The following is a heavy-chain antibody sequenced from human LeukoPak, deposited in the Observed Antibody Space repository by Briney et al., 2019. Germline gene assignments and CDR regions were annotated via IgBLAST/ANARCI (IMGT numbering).Heavy chain of an antibody. CDR1: GGSFSGYY. J-gene: IGHJ4*02. CDR3: ARGGDIAPLPFGY. V-gene: IGHV4-34*01. CDR2: INHSGST. D-gene: IGHD5-12*01. Sequence: PSETLSLTCAVYGGSFSGYYWSWIRQPPGKGLEWIGEINHSGSTNYNPSLKSRVTISVDTSKNQFSLKLSSVTAADTAVYYCARGGDIAPLPFGYWGQGTLVTVSS.